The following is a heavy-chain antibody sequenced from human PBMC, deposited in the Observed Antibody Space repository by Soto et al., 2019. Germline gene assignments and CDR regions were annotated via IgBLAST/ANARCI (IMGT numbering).Heavy chain of an antibody. J-gene: IGHJ5*02. CDR2: IYNSGST. CDR1: GGSVSSGYYF. Sequence: SETLSLTCTVSGGSVSSGYYFWSWIRQPPGRGLEWIGHIYNSGSTYSNPSLKSRVTISVDRSKNQFSLKLSSVTAADTAVYYCARVPGPWGQGTLVTVSS. CDR3: ARVPGP. V-gene: IGHV4-30-4*08.